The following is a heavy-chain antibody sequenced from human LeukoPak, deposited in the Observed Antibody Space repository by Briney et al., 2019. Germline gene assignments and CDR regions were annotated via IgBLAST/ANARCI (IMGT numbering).Heavy chain of an antibody. CDR1: GYTFTSYG. V-gene: IGHV1-18*01. Sequence: GASVKVSCKASGYTFTSYGSSWVRQAPGQGLEWMGWISAYNGNTNYAQNLQGRVTMTTDTSTSTAYMELRSLRSDDTAVYYCARDAVTTSWFDPWGQGTLVTVSS. J-gene: IGHJ5*02. CDR3: ARDAVTTSWFDP. D-gene: IGHD4-17*01. CDR2: ISAYNGNT.